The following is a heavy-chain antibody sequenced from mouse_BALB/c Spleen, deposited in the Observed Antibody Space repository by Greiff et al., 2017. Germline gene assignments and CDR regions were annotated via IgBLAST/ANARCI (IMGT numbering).Heavy chain of an antibody. CDR1: GFNIKDTY. Sequence: EVQLQQSGAELVKPGASVKLSCTASGFNIKDTYMHWVKQRPEQGLEWIGRIDPANGNTKYDPKFQGKATITADTSSNTAYLQLSSLTSEDTAVYYCALRLRKDYWGQGTTLTVSS. J-gene: IGHJ2*01. CDR2: IDPANGNT. D-gene: IGHD1-2*01. V-gene: IGHV14-3*02. CDR3: ALRLRKDY.